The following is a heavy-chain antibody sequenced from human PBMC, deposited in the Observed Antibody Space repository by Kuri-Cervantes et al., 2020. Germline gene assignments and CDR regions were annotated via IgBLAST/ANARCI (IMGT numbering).Heavy chain of an antibody. J-gene: IGHJ4*02. CDR2: MNPNSGNT. D-gene: IGHD3-3*01. CDR3: ARALKRITIFGSRLPGLDY. V-gene: IGHV1-8*02. Sequence: ASVKVSCKASGYTFTSYTISWVRQAPGQGLEWMGWMNPNSGNTGYAQKFQGRVTMTRNTSISTAYMELSSLRSEDTAVYYCARALKRITIFGSRLPGLDYWGQGTLVTVSS. CDR1: GYTFTSYT.